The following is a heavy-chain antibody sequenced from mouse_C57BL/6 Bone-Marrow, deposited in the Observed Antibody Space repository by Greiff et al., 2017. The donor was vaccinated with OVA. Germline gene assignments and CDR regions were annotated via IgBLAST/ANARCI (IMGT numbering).Heavy chain of an antibody. Sequence: EVQLQQSGPELVKPGASVKISCKASGYTFTDYYMNWVKQSHGKSLEWIGDINPNNGGTSYNQKFKGKATLTVDKSSSTAYMELRSLTSEDSAVYYCARPLDYYGSSCCYFDVWGTGTAVTVTS. CDR2: INPNNGGT. V-gene: IGHV1-26*01. CDR1: GYTFTDYY. D-gene: IGHD1-1*01. CDR3: ARPLDYYGSSCCYFDV. J-gene: IGHJ1*03.